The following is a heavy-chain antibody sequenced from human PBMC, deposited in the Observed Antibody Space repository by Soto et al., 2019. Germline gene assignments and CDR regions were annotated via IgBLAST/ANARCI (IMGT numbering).Heavy chain of an antibody. Sequence: SETLSLTCAVSGGSISSGGDSWSWIRQPPGKGLEWIGYIYHSGSTYYNPSLKSRVTISVDRSKNQFSLKLSSVTAADTAVYYCARASTTVTTLDYWGQGTLVTVS. CDR3: ARASTTVTTLDY. V-gene: IGHV4-30-2*01. J-gene: IGHJ4*02. D-gene: IGHD4-17*01. CDR1: GGSISSGGDS. CDR2: IYHSGST.